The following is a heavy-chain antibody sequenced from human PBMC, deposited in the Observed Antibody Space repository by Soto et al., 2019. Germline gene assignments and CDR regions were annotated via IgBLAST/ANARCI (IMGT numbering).Heavy chain of an antibody. CDR2: ISWNSGSI. CDR1: GFTFDDYA. D-gene: IGHD3-16*01. Sequence: ESGGGLVQPGRSLRLSCAASGFTFDDYAMHWVRQAPGKGLEWVSGISWNSGSIGYADSVKGRFTISRDNAKNSLYLQMKGLRAEDTALYYWARGGRQLGMGVWGSYYDGMDVGGQGTTFPFPS. V-gene: IGHV3-9*01. J-gene: IGHJ6*02. CDR3: ARGGRQLGMGVWGSYYDGMDV.